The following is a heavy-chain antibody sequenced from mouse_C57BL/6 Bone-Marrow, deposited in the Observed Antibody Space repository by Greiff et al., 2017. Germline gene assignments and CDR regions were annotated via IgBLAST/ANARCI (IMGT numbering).Heavy chain of an antibody. CDR2: IWGGGST. CDR3: ATLWLRRRDYAMDY. D-gene: IGHD2-2*01. Sequence: VKLQESGPGLVAPSQSLSITCTVSGFSLTSYGVDWVRQPPGKGLEWLGVIWGGGSTNYNSALMSRLSISKDNSKSPVFLKMNSLQTDDTAMYYWATLWLRRRDYAMDYWGQGTSGTVSS. V-gene: IGHV2-9*01. J-gene: IGHJ4*01. CDR1: GFSLTSYG.